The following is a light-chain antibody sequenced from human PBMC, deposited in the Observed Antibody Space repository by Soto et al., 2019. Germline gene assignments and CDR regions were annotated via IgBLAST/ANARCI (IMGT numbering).Light chain of an antibody. V-gene: IGKV3-15*01. CDR2: RAS. Sequence: EIVMTQSPATLSVSPGERVTLHCRASQSVTSNLAWYQHKPGQSPRLLIYRASARATGVPDRFSGSGSGTESTLTISSLQSEDFAVYYCQQYNNWPPITFGQGTRLEIK. J-gene: IGKJ5*01. CDR1: QSVTSN. CDR3: QQYNNWPPIT.